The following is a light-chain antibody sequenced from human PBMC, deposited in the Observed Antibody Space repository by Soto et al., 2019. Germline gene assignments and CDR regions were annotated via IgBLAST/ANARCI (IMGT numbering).Light chain of an antibody. CDR1: QSISNY. V-gene: IGKV1-33*01. CDR3: QQYDDLLPT. CDR2: DAS. Sequence: DIQMTQSPSSLSASVGDRVTITCRASQSISNYLNWYQQKPGKAPKVLIYDASSLEKGVPSRFSGSGSGTDFTFTISSLQPEDIATYYCQQYDDLLPTFGQGTKLEIK. J-gene: IGKJ2*01.